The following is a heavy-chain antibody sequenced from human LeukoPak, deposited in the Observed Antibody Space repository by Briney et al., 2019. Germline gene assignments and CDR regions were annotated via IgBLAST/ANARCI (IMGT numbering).Heavy chain of an antibody. Sequence: EASVKVSCKASGGTFSSYAISWVRQAPGQGLEWMGRIIPILGIANYAQKFQGRVTITADKSTSTAYMELSSLRSEDTAVYYCARGPYQLLGPYYFDYWGQGTLVTVSS. D-gene: IGHD2-2*01. J-gene: IGHJ4*02. CDR3: ARGPYQLLGPYYFDY. CDR1: GGTFSSYA. V-gene: IGHV1-69*04. CDR2: IIPILGIA.